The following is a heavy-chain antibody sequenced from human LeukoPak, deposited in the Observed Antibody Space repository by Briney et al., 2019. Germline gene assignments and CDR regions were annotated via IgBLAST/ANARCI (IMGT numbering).Heavy chain of an antibody. D-gene: IGHD2-2*01. CDR2: IKDDGSEK. CDR1: GFTFSSYG. J-gene: IGHJ4*02. V-gene: IGHV3-7*01. CDR3: ARDDPYPVGTSCLDY. Sequence: PGGSLRLSCAASGFTFSSYGMHWVRQAPGKGLEWVAYIKDDGSEKDYVDSVKGRFTISRDNAKNSLYLQMNSLRAEDTAVYYCARDDPYPVGTSCLDYWGQGTLVTVSS.